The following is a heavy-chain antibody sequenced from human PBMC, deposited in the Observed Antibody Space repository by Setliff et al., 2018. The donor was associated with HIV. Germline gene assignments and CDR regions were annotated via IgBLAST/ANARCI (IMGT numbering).Heavy chain of an antibody. D-gene: IGHD3-22*01. J-gene: IGHJ4*02. CDR1: GGSISSYY. CDR2: IYYSGST. Sequence: SETLSLTCTVSGGSISSYYWSWIRQPPGKGLEWIGYIYYSGSTNYNPSLKSRVTISVDTSKNQFSLKLSSLTAADTAVYYCARGFWMYYYDSSGYYYFDYWGQGTLVTVSS. CDR3: ARGFWMYYYDSSGYYYFDY. V-gene: IGHV4-59*01.